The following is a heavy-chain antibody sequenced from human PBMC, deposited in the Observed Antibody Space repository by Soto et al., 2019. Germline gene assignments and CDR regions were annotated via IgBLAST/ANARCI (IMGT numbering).Heavy chain of an antibody. Sequence: VQLLESGGGVAQPGRSLRLSCRASGFGFSSYGMLWVRQAPGEGPEWVAFISFDGSTQYYADSVRGRFTISRDNSENTLYLQLDTLRVEDTAMYYCAREGVFGLVKIIPPDYWGQGAQVTVSA. J-gene: IGHJ4*02. CDR2: ISFDGSTQ. V-gene: IGHV3-30*03. CDR1: GFGFSSYG. D-gene: IGHD3-3*01. CDR3: AREGVFGLVKIIPPDY.